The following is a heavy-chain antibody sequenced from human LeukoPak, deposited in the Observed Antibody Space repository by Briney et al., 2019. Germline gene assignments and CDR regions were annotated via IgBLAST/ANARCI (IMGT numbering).Heavy chain of an antibody. Sequence: PSETLSLTCAVSGGSISSGGYSWSWIRQPPGKGLEWIGYIYHSGSIYYNPSLKSRVTISVDRSKNQFSLKLSSVTAADTAVYYCARADDDSGGFAPAPSGYWGQGTLVTVSS. J-gene: IGHJ4*02. V-gene: IGHV4-30-2*01. CDR1: GGSISSGGYS. D-gene: IGHD3-22*01. CDR2: IYHSGSI. CDR3: ARADDDSGGFAPAPSGY.